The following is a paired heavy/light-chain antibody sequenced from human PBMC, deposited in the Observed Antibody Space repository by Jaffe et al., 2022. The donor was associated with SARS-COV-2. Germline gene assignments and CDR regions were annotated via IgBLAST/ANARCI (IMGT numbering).Light chain of an antibody. Sequence: QSVLTQPPSASGTPGQRVTISCSGSSSNIGDNTVNWYQQVPGTAPKILIYSNDQRPSGVPDRFSGSKSGTSASLAISGLQSEDEADYFCSSWDDSLNGPVFGGGTKLTVL. CDR1: SSNIGDNT. CDR3: SSWDDSLNGPV. J-gene: IGLJ2*01. V-gene: IGLV1-44*01. CDR2: SND.
Heavy chain of an antibody. CDR1: GGTFSSYS. CDR2: IIPILGIT. V-gene: IGHV1-69*04. Sequence: QVQLVQSGAEVKKPGSSVKVSCKASGGTFSSYSFSWVRQAPGQGLEWMGRIIPILGITKYAQKFQGRVTIIADKSTSTASMELSSLRSEDTAVYYCARDVGTHTGSYHGDWGQGTLVTVSS. D-gene: IGHD1-26*01. CDR3: ARDVGTHTGSYHGD. J-gene: IGHJ4*02.